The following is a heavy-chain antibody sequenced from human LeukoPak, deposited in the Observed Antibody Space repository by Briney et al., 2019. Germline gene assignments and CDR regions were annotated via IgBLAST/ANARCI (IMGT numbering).Heavy chain of an antibody. D-gene: IGHD3-10*01. Sequence: GRSLRLSCAASGFTFSSYAMHWVRQAPGKGLEWVVVISYDGSNKYYADSVKGRFTISRDNSKNTLYLQMNSLRAEDTAVYYCARSPPMGSIDYWGQGTLVTVSS. V-gene: IGHV3-30-3*01. J-gene: IGHJ4*02. CDR1: GFTFSSYA. CDR3: ARSPPMGSIDY. CDR2: ISYDGSNK.